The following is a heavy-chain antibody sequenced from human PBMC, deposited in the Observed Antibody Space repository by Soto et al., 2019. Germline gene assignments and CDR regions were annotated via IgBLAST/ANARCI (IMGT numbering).Heavy chain of an antibody. J-gene: IGHJ4*02. CDR3: ARGPHYYDSSGDSYFDY. Sequence: QLQLQESGPGLVKPSETLSLTCTVSGGSISSSSYYWGWIRQPPGKGLEWIGSIYYSGSTYYNPSCNGRVTNSVTPSKTQCSLERSSVTAADTAVYYCARGPHYYDSSGDSYFDYWGQGTLVTVSS. V-gene: IGHV4-39*01. D-gene: IGHD3-22*01. CDR1: GGSISSSSYY. CDR2: IYYSGST.